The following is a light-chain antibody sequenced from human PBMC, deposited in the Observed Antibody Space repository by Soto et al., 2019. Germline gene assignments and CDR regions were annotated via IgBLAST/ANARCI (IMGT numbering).Light chain of an antibody. CDR3: MQALESPPT. CDR1: QSLLNRNGQNC. V-gene: IGKV2-28*01. J-gene: IGKJ4*01. CDR2: MGF. Sequence: DIVMTQSPISLPVTPGEPASISCRSSQSLLNRNGQNCLDWYLQKPGQSPQLLIHMGFIRASGVPDRLSGSGSRTYFTLTISRVEAEDVGVYYCMQALESPPTFGGGTKVEIK.